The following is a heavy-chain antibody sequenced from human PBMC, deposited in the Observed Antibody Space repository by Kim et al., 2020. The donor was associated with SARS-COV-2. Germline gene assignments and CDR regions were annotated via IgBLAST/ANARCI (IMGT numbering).Heavy chain of an antibody. D-gene: IGHD1-1*01. Sequence: GGSLRLSCAASGFTFDDYAMHWVRQAPGKGLEWVSGISWNSGSIGYADSVKGRFTISRDNAKNSLYLQMNSLRAEDTALYYCAKEYDEGVYFYYCGQGT. CDR2: ISWNSGSI. CDR1: GFTFDDYA. V-gene: IGHV3-9*01. J-gene: IGHJ4*02. CDR3: AKEYDEGVYFYY.